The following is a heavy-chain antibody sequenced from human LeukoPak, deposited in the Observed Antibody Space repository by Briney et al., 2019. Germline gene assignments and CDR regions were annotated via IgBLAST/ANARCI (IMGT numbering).Heavy chain of an antibody. CDR1: GFTFSSYS. D-gene: IGHD5-18*01. CDR3: ARDLVDTAWGYYMDV. Sequence: GGSLRLSCAASGFTFSSYSMNWVRQAPGKGLELVSSISSSSSYIYYADSVKGRFTISRDNAKNSLYLQMNSLRAEDTAVYYCARDLVDTAWGYYMDVWGKGTTVTVSS. CDR2: ISSSSSYI. V-gene: IGHV3-21*01. J-gene: IGHJ6*03.